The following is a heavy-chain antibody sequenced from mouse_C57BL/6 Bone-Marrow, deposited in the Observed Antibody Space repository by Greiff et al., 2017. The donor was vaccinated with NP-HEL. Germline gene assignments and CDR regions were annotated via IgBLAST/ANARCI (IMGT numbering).Heavy chain of an antibody. CDR3: VRHDWDGTFAY. CDR2: IRSKSNNYAT. V-gene: IGHV10-1*01. Sequence: EVKLQESGGGLVQPKGSLKLSCAASGFSFNTYAMNWVRQAPGKGLEWVARIRSKSNNYATYYADSVKDRFTISRDDSESMLYLQMNNVKTEDTAMYYCVRHDWDGTFAYWGQGTLVTVSA. CDR1: GFSFNTYA. J-gene: IGHJ3*01. D-gene: IGHD4-1*01.